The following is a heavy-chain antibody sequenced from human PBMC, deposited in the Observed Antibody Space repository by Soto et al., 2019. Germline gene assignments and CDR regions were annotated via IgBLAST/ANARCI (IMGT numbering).Heavy chain of an antibody. J-gene: IGHJ4*02. CDR2: ISAYNGNT. Sequence: ASVKVCCKASGYTFTSDGMRWVRPAPGQGLEWMGWISAYNGNTNYAQKLQGRVTMTTDTSTSTAYMELRSLRSDDTAVYYCARSIAAAVDFDYWGQGTLVTVS. V-gene: IGHV1-18*01. CDR3: ARSIAAAVDFDY. CDR1: GYTFTSDG. D-gene: IGHD6-13*01.